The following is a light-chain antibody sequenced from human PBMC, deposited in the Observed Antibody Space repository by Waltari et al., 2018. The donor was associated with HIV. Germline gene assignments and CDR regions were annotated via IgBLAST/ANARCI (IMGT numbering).Light chain of an antibody. Sequence: QSALAQPPSVSGSPAQSIALSCTGPGSDIGPYKYVSWYQQHTGKVPKLIIYDVNVRPAGVSDRFSGNKSGNTATLTISVLHSDDEADYYCCSDTGNSTGVFGAGTKITV. V-gene: IGLV2-14*03. CDR3: CSDTGNSTGV. CDR2: DVN. CDR1: GSDIGPYKY. J-gene: IGLJ1*01.